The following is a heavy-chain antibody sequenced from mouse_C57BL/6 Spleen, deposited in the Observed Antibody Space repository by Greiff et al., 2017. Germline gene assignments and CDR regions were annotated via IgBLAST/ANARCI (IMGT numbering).Heavy chain of an antibody. Sequence: QVQLQQSGAELVKPGASVKLSCKASGYTFTSYWMHWVKQRPGQGLEWIGMIHPNSGSTNYNEKFKSKATLTVDKSSSTAYMQLSSLTSEDSAVYYCARSVTTVVAPFFDYWGQGTTLTVSS. D-gene: IGHD1-1*01. CDR3: ARSVTTVVAPFFDY. V-gene: IGHV1-64*01. J-gene: IGHJ2*01. CDR2: IHPNSGST. CDR1: GYTFTSYW.